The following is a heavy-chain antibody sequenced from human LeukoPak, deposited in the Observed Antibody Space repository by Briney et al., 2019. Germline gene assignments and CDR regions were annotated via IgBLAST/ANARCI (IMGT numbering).Heavy chain of an antibody. CDR3: ARVAAGRDFLDY. CDR1: GGTFSSYA. Sequence: SVKVSCKASGGTFSSYAISWVRQAPGQGLEWMGGIIPIFGTANYAQKFQGRVTMTRDTSTSTVYMELSSLRSEDTAVYYCARVAAGRDFLDYWGQGTLVTVSS. D-gene: IGHD6-13*01. V-gene: IGHV1-69*05. CDR2: IIPIFGTA. J-gene: IGHJ4*02.